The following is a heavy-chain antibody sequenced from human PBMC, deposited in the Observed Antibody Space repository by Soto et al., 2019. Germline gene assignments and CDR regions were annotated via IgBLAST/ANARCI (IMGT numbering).Heavy chain of an antibody. CDR2: ISSIGST. Sequence: QVQLQESGPGLVKPSQTLSLTCTVSGGSISSGDYFWSWIRQSPGKGLEWIGYISSIGSTYYNPSLKSGVSVSRDTSKNQFSLKLSSVTTMDTAVYYCARGLVIRPYYYHGMDVW. D-gene: IGHD3-9*01. J-gene: IGHJ6*01. CDR3: ARGLVIRPYYYHGMDV. V-gene: IGHV4-30-4*01. CDR1: GGSISSGDYF.